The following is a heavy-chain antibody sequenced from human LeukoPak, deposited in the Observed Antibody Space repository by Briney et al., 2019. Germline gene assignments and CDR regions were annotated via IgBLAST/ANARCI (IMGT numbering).Heavy chain of an antibody. V-gene: IGHV5-51*01. CDR3: GSYGP. D-gene: IGHD3-10*01. J-gene: IGHJ4*02. CDR2: IYPNDSDT. Sequence: LGESLKISCKGSGYFFNIFWIGWVRQMPGKGLEWMGIIYPNDSDTRYSPSFQGQVTISADKSISTAYLQWSSLKASDTAMYGSGSYGPWGQGTLVTVSS. CDR1: GYFFNIFW.